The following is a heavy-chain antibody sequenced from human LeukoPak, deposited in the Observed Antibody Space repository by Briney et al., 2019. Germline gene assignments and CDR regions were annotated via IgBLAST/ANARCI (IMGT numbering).Heavy chain of an antibody. CDR3: ASGLELDY. CDR2: IKQDGSEK. CDR1: GFTFGSYW. Sequence: GGSLRLSCAASGFTFGSYWMRWVRQAPGKGLEWVANIKQDGSEKNYVDSVKGRFTISRDNAKNSLYLQMNSLRAGDTAVYYCASGLELDYWGQGTLVTVSS. V-gene: IGHV3-7*03. J-gene: IGHJ4*02.